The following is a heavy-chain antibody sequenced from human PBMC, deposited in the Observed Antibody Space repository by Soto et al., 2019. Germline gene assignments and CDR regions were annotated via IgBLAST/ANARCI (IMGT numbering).Heavy chain of an antibody. CDR2: IWYDGSNK. V-gene: IGHV3-33*01. D-gene: IGHD4-17*01. J-gene: IGHJ4*02. Sequence: VQLLESGGDLVHPGRSLRLSCAASGFTFSSYGMHWVRQAPGKGLEWVAVIWYDGSNKYYADSVKGRFTISRDNSKNTLYLQMNSLRAEDTAVYYCARGGDTTVTTDFDYWGQGTLVTVSS. CDR3: ARGGDTTVTTDFDY. CDR1: GFTFSSYG.